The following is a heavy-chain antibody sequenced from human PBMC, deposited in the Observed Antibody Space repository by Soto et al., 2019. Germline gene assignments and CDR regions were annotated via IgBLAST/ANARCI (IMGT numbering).Heavy chain of an antibody. V-gene: IGHV3-15*07. CDR3: TTGYGSTCYS. J-gene: IGHJ5*02. CDR2: VRRKSEGWAT. Sequence: EEQLVESGGGLVKTGGSLRLSCAASPFVYTNAWMNWVRQVPGKGLEWVGYVRRKSEGWATAYAASVNGRFTISRDDSTNIACLQMSSLETEDTVVYYCTTGYGSTCYSWVQGTMVTVSA. D-gene: IGHD6-13*01. CDR1: PFVYTNAW.